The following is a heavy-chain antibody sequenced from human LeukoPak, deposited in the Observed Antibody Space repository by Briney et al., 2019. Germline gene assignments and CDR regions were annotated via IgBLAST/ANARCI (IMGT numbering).Heavy chain of an antibody. Sequence: SETLSLTCTVSGGSISSSSYYWGWIRQPPGKGLEWIGSIYYSGSTYYNPSLKSRVTISVDTSKNQFSLKLSSVTAADTAVYYCARATFSTVVTPAWGAFDIWGQGTMVTVSS. V-gene: IGHV4-39*07. CDR3: ARATFSTVVTPAWGAFDI. CDR1: GGSISSSSYY. CDR2: IYYSGST. D-gene: IGHD4-23*01. J-gene: IGHJ3*02.